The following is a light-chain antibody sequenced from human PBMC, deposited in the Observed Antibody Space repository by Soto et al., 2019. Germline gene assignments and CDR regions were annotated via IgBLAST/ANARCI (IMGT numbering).Light chain of an antibody. J-gene: IGKJ1*01. CDR2: GAS. CDR3: QQYNDWPGGT. Sequence: EVVMTQSPDTLSVSPGERATLSCRASQYVSTNLAWYQQRPGQAPRLLIYGASTRATGIPARFSGSGSGRDFKPTISSLQSEDFAVYYCQQYNDWPGGTFGQGTKVDIK. CDR1: QYVSTN. V-gene: IGKV3-15*01.